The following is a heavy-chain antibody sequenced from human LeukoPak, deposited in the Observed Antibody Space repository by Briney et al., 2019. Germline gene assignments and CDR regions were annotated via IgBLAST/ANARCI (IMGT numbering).Heavy chain of an antibody. CDR2: ISGSDGST. Sequence: PGGSLRLSCAASGFTFSSYAMSWVRQAPGKGLEWVSGISGSDGSTNYADSVKGRFTISRENSKNTLYLQMNSLRAEDTAVYYCAKCRYCSSTSCYRLHLWFGRGDYYFDYWGQGTLVTVSS. D-gene: IGHD2-2*02. V-gene: IGHV3-23*01. CDR3: AKCRYCSSTSCYRLHLWFGRGDYYFDY. CDR1: GFTFSSYA. J-gene: IGHJ4*02.